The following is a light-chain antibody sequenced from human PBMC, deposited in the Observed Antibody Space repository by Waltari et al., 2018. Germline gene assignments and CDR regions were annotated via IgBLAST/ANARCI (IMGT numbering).Light chain of an antibody. CDR1: QDISNS. CDR2: DAS. V-gene: IGKV1-33*01. Sequence: DIQMTQSPSSLSESVGDRVTITCLASQDISNSLNWYQQKPGKAPQLLIYDASNVEAGGPSRFIGSGSGTSFAFTIASLQPEDIATYYCQQSANLPFTFGPGTKVGIK. J-gene: IGKJ3*01. CDR3: QQSANLPFT.